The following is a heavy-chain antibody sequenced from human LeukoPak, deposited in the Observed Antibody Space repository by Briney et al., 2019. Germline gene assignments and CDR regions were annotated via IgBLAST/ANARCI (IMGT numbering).Heavy chain of an antibody. D-gene: IGHD3-22*01. CDR2: IYYSGAT. CDR1: GGSINGYY. CDR3: ARHDISDSSGYYPLDY. Sequence: PSETLSLTCTVSGGSINGYYWSWIRQPPGKRLEWIGYIYYSGATNYNPSLKSRVTISVDTSTKNQFSLKLTSVTAADTAVYYCARHDISDSSGYYPLDYWGQGTLVTVSS. V-gene: IGHV4-59*08. J-gene: IGHJ4*02.